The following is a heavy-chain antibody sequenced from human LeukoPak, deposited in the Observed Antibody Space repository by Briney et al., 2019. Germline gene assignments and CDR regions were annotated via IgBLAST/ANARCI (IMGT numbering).Heavy chain of an antibody. CDR2: ISGSGAYT. J-gene: IGHJ4*02. CDR1: GFTFDSCA. Sequence: PGGYLRLSCAASGFTFDSCAMSWVRQSPGKGPEWVSGISGSGAYTYYADSVKGRFTISRDSSKNTLSLQMNSLRAEDTALYYCAKALRYTSDSLDYWGQGTLSPSPQ. D-gene: IGHD3-9*01. CDR3: AKALRYTSDSLDY. V-gene: IGHV3-23*01.